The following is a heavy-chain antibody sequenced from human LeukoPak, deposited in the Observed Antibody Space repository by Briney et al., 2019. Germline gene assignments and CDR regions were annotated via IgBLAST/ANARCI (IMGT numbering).Heavy chain of an antibody. CDR3: AKFYYGSGSSYDY. J-gene: IGHJ4*02. D-gene: IGHD3-10*01. CDR2: ISSSSSTI. Sequence: GGSLRLSCAASGFTFSSYSMNWVRQAPGKGLEWVSYISSSSSTIYYADSVKGRFTISRDNAKDSLYLQMNSLRAEDTAVYYCAKFYYGSGSSYDYWGQGTLVTVSS. CDR1: GFTFSSYS. V-gene: IGHV3-48*04.